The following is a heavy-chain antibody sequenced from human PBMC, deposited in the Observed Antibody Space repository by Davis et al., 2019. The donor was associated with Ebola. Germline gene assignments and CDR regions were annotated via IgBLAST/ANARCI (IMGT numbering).Heavy chain of an antibody. V-gene: IGHV1-46*01. CDR2: VDPSGGIR. J-gene: IGHJ4*02. CDR1: GYTFSNYY. D-gene: IGHD3-10*01. Sequence: ASVKVSCKASGYTFSNYYMHWLRQAPGQGLEWMGVVDPSGGIRRYAQKFQGRVTITADESTSTAYMELSSLRSEDTAVYYCARESPLYGSGSPFDYWGQGTLVTVSS. CDR3: ARESPLYGSGSPFDY.